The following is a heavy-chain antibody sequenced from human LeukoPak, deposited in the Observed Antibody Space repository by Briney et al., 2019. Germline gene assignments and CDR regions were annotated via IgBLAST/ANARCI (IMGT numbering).Heavy chain of an antibody. CDR3: ASLYCSSTSCYHKQWLLPYDYYGMDV. V-gene: IGHV4-4*02. J-gene: IGHJ6*04. Sequence: SGTLSLTCAVSGGSISSSNWWGWERQPPGKGLVWIGELYHSGSTNYNPSLKSRTTISVEQSMHQFSLKLSSVTAADTAVYYCASLYCSSTSCYHKQWLLPYDYYGMDVWGKGTTVTVSS. CDR1: GGSISSSNW. CDR2: LYHSGST. D-gene: IGHD2-2*01.